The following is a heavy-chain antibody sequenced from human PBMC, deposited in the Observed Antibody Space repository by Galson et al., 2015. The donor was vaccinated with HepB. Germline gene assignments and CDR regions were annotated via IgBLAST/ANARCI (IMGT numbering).Heavy chain of an antibody. CDR1: GFTLSSYA. Sequence: SLRLSCAASGFTLSSYAMHWVRQAPGKGLEWVAIISFDGINTYYADSVKGRFTFSRGNSKNTLYLEMNSLRAEDTAVYYCARDSGQYFVYGMDVWGQGTTVTVSS. D-gene: IGHD3-9*01. CDR3: ARDSGQYFVYGMDV. J-gene: IGHJ6*02. CDR2: ISFDGINT. V-gene: IGHV3-30-3*01.